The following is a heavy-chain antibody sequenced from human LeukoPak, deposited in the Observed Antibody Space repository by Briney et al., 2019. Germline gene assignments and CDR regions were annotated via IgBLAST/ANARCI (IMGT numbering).Heavy chain of an antibody. Sequence: ASVKVSCKASGYTFTSYGISWVRQAPGQGLEWMGWISAYNGNTNYAQELQGRVTMTTDTSTSTAYMELRSLRSDDTAVYYCARDYYGSGSYPNYYYYGMDVWGKGTTVTVSS. CDR3: ARDYYGSGSYPNYYYYGMDV. CDR2: ISAYNGNT. CDR1: GYTFTSYG. J-gene: IGHJ6*04. D-gene: IGHD3-10*01. V-gene: IGHV1-18*04.